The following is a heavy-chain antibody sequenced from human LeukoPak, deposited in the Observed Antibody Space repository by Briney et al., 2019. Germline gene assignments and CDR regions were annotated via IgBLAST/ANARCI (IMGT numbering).Heavy chain of an antibody. D-gene: IGHD6-19*01. J-gene: IGHJ4*02. V-gene: IGHV1-69*05. CDR1: GGTFSSYA. CDR3: ASCYSSGWYGVLDY. CDR2: IIPIFGTA. Sequence: SVKVSCKASGGTFSSYAISWVRQAPGQGLEWMGRIIPIFGTANYAQKFQGRVTITTDESTSTAYMELSSLRSEDTAVYYCASCYSSGWYGVLDYWGQGILVTVSS.